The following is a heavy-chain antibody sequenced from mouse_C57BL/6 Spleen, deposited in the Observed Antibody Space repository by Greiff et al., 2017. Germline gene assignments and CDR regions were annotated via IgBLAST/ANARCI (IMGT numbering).Heavy chain of an antibody. CDR1: GFTFSDYY. V-gene: IGHV5-16*01. CDR2: INYDGSGT. CDR3: ERDQSNYWYFDV. Sequence: EVQLQESEGGLVQPGSSMKLSCTASGFTFSDYYMAWVRQVPEKGLEWVANINYDGSGTYYLDSLKSRFIISRDNAKNTLNLQMSSLKSEDTATYDCERDQSNYWYFDVWGTGTTVTVSS. J-gene: IGHJ1*03. D-gene: IGHD1-3*01.